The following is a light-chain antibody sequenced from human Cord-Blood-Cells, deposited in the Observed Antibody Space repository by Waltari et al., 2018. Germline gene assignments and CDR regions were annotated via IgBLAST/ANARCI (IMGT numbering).Light chain of an antibody. J-gene: IGLJ3*02. Sequence: SALTQPASVSGSPGPSITLSCTGTRSDVGSSNLVSWYQQPPGNAPKLMIYELSQRPSGFSNRCSGSKSGNTASLTIFGLQAEDEADYYCCSYAGSSTWVFGGGTKLTVL. V-gene: IGLV2-23*02. CDR1: RSDVGSSNL. CDR3: CSYAGSSTWV. CDR2: ELS.